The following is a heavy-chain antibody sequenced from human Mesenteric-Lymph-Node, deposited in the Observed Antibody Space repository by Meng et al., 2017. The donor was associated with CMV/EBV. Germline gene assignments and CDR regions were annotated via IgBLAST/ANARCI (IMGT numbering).Heavy chain of an antibody. V-gene: IGHV3-48*04. J-gene: IGHJ4*02. D-gene: IGHD2-2*01. CDR1: GFTFSSYS. Sequence: GESLKISCAASGFTFSSYSMNWVRQAPGKGLEWVSYISSSSSTIYYADSVKGRFTISRDNAKNSLYLQMNSLRAEDTAVYYCARDHCSSTSCYPFDYWGQGTLVTVSS. CDR2: ISSSSSTI. CDR3: ARDHCSSTSCYPFDY.